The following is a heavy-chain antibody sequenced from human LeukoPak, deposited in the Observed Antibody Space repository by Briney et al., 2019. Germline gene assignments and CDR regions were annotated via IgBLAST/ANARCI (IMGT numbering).Heavy chain of an antibody. V-gene: IGHV4-59*01. CDR1: GGSISSYY. J-gene: IGHJ4*02. CDR3: ARVQAYGGKGYFDY. CDR2: IYYSGST. D-gene: IGHD4-23*01. Sequence: SETLTLSCTASGGSISSYYWSWIRQPPGKGLEWIGYIYYSGSTNYNPSLKSRLTISVDTSKNQFSVKLSSVTAADTAVYYCARVQAYGGKGYFDYWGQGSLVTVSS.